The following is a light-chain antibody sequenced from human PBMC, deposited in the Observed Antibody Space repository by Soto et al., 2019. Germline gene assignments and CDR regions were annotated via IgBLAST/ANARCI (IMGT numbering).Light chain of an antibody. CDR2: GAS. CDR3: QQYDSSPLT. V-gene: IGKV3-20*01. J-gene: IGKJ1*01. CDR1: QSFSSSY. Sequence: EIVLTQSPGTLSLSPGERATLSCRASQSFSSSYLAWYQQNPGQAPRLLIYGASNRATGIPDRFSGSGSGPDFTLTISRLEPEDFAVYYCQQYDSSPLTFGQGTKVEIK.